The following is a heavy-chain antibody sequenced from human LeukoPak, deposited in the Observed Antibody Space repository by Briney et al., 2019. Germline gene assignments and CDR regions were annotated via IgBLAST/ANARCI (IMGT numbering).Heavy chain of an antibody. J-gene: IGHJ4*02. V-gene: IGHV3-30-3*01. CDR3: ATRWAD. D-gene: IGHD5-24*01. CDR1: GFTFSSYA. CDR2: ISYDGSNK. Sequence: PGRSLRLSCAASGFTFSSYAMHWVRQAPGKGLEWVAVISYDGSNKYYADSVKGRFTISRDNSKNTLYLQMNSLRAEDTAVYYCATRWADWGQGTLVTVSS.